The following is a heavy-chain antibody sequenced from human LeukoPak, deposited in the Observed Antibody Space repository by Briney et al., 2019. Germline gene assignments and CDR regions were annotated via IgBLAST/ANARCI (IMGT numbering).Heavy chain of an antibody. J-gene: IGHJ6*04. Sequence: SQTLSLTCTVSGGSISSGDYYWSWIRQPPGKGLEWIGYIYCSGSTYYNPSLKSRVTISVDTSKNQFSLKLSSVTAADTAVYYCARDRLEGYYYGMDVWGKGTTVTVSS. D-gene: IGHD6-25*01. CDR2: IYCSGST. CDR3: ARDRLEGYYYGMDV. CDR1: GGSISSGDYY. V-gene: IGHV4-30-4*01.